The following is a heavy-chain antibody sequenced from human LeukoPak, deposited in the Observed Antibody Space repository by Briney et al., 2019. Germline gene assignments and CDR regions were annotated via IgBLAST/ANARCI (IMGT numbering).Heavy chain of an antibody. CDR3: ARSELSCSGGSCPTRYAFDI. Sequence: PSQTLSLSCTVSAGSISSGGYYWSWIRQPAGKGLEWMGRIYTSGNTNYNPSPKSRATISVDTSRNQFSLELSSVTAADTAVYYCARSELSCSGGSCPTRYAFDIWGQGTVVTASS. V-gene: IGHV4-61*02. CDR2: IYTSGNT. CDR1: AGSISSGGYY. J-gene: IGHJ3*02. D-gene: IGHD2-15*01.